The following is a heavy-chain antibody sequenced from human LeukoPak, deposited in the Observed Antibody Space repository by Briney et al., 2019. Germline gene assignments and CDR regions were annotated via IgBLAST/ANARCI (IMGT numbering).Heavy chain of an antibody. Sequence: SETLSLTCTVSGGSISSSSYYWDWIRQPPGKGLEWIGNIFYSGSTYYNPSLKSRVTISVDASKKQFSLKLTSVTAADTAVYFCARRRIAVAGGDFDYWGQGTLVTVSS. V-gene: IGHV4-39*01. CDR3: ARRRIAVAGGDFDY. J-gene: IGHJ4*02. CDR1: GGSISSSSYY. D-gene: IGHD6-19*01. CDR2: IFYSGST.